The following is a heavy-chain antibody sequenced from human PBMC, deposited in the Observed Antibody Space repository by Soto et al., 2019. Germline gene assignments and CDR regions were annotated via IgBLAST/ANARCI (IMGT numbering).Heavy chain of an antibody. V-gene: IGHV2-5*02. CDR1: GFSLGTRGVG. CDR2: IYWDDDN. J-gene: IGHJ4*02. D-gene: IGHD6-19*01. Sequence: QGTLKASGPTLVKPTQTLTLTCTFSGFSLGTRGVGVGWIRQPPGKALEWLALIYWDDDNRYSPSLKSRLTITKDTSKNQVALTMTNMDPVDSDAYYCARDSSGWYGFEYWGQGTLVTVSS. CDR3: ARDSSGWYGFEY.